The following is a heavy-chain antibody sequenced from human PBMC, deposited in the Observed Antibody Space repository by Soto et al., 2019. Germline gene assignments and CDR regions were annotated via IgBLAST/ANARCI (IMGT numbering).Heavy chain of an antibody. CDR3: ARGSSNWAYYFDL. CDR1: GFTFRSYS. Sequence: EVHLVESGGGLVQPGGSLRLSCAASGFTFRSYSLNWVRQAPGKGLEWVSYITSSGTTVYYADSVRGRFTISRDNAKNSLYLQMNSLRDDDTAVYYCARGSSNWAYYFDLWGQGTLVTVSS. V-gene: IGHV3-48*02. D-gene: IGHD6-13*01. CDR2: ITSSGTTV. J-gene: IGHJ4*02.